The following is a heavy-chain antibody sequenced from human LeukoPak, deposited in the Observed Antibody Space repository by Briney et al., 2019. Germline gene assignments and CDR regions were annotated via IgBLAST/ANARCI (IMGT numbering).Heavy chain of an antibody. Sequence: PGGSLRLSCAASGFTFSSYGMHWVRQAPGKGLEWVAFIRYDGSNKYYADSVKGRFTISRDTSKNTLYLQMNSLRAEDTAVYYCASGFGTRPVYSQHWGQGTLVTVSS. CDR1: GFTFSSYG. CDR3: ASGFGTRPVYSQH. CDR2: IRYDGSNK. D-gene: IGHD3-10*01. V-gene: IGHV3-30*02. J-gene: IGHJ1*01.